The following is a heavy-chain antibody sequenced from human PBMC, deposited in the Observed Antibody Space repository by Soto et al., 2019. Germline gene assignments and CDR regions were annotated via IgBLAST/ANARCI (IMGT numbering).Heavy chain of an antibody. CDR1: GFTFSSDA. D-gene: IGHD1-26*01. CDR2: ISGSGDST. Sequence: EVQLLESGGGLVQPGGSLRLSCAASGFTFSSDAMRWVRQAPGKGLEWVSAISGSGDSTYYADSVKGRFTTSRDNSKNTLYLQMNSLRAEDTAVYHCARRGSGSYYDYWGQGTLVTVSS. J-gene: IGHJ4*02. CDR3: ARRGSGSYYDY. V-gene: IGHV3-23*01.